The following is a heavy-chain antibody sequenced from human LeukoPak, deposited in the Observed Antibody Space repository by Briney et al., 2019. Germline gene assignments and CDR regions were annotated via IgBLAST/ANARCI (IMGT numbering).Heavy chain of an antibody. V-gene: IGHV3-33*01. CDR2: IWYDGSNK. CDR3: ARGGNSGSDDP. D-gene: IGHD4-23*01. J-gene: IGHJ5*02. Sequence: PGGSLRLSCAASGFIFSSYGMHWVRQAPGKGLEWVAVIWYDGSNKYYADSVKGRFTISRDNSKNTLYLQMNSLRAEDTAVYYCARGGNSGSDDPWGQGTLVTVSS. CDR1: GFIFSSYG.